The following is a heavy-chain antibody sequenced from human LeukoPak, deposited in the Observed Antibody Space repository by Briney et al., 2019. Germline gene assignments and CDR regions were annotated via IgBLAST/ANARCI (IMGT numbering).Heavy chain of an antibody. Sequence: ASVKVSCKASGGTFSSYAISWVRQAPGQGLEWMGGIIPIFGTANYAQKFQGRVTITTDESTSTAYMELSSLRSEDTAVYYCARDRLYGGNSGLNYWGQGTLVTVSS. CDR1: GGTFSSYA. CDR2: IIPIFGTA. V-gene: IGHV1-69*05. J-gene: IGHJ4*02. D-gene: IGHD4-23*01. CDR3: ARDRLYGGNSGLNY.